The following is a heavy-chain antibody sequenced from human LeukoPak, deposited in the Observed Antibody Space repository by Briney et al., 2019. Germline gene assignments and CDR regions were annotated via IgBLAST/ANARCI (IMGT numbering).Heavy chain of an antibody. D-gene: IGHD3-3*01. V-gene: IGHV3-20*04. CDR1: GFTFDDYG. CDR3: ARDRRLRFLEWPLYYYMDV. J-gene: IGHJ6*03. CDR2: INWNGGST. Sequence: GGSLRLSCAASGFTFDDYGMSWVRQAPGKGLEWVSGINWNGGSTGFADSVKGRFTISRDNAKNSLYLRMNSLRAEDTALYYCARDRRLRFLEWPLYYYMDVWGKGTTVTVSS.